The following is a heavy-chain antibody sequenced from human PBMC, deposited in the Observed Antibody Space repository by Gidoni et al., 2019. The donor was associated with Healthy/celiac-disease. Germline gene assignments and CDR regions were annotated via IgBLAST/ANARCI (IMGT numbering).Heavy chain of an antibody. Sequence: SSYAMHWVRQAPGKGLEWVAVISYDGSNKYYADSVKGRFTISRDNSKNTLYLQMNSLRAEDTAVYYCAREGIAAAGPMYYYYYGMDVWGQGTTVTVSS. J-gene: IGHJ6*02. V-gene: IGHV3-30*04. CDR2: ISYDGSNK. D-gene: IGHD6-13*01. CDR3: AREGIAAAGPMYYYYYGMDV. CDR1: SSYA.